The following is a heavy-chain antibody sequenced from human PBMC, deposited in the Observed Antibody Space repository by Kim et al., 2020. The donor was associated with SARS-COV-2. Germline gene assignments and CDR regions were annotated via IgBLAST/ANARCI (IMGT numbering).Heavy chain of an antibody. CDR2: INHSGST. CDR3: RWWTGWGYYYGMDV. Sequence: SETLSLTCAVYGGSFSGYYWSWIRQPPGKGLEWIGEINHSGSTNYNPSLKSRVTISVDTSKNQFSLKLSSVTAADTAVYYCRWWTGWGYYYGMDVWGQGTTVTVSS. V-gene: IGHV4-34*01. CDR1: GGSFSGYY. J-gene: IGHJ6*02. D-gene: IGHD2-8*02.